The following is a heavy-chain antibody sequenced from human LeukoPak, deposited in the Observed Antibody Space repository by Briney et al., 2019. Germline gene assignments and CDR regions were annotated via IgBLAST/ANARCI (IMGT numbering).Heavy chain of an antibody. V-gene: IGHV3-21*01. CDR3: AVAYYYGSGDAFDT. CDR1: GFTFRSYS. Sequence: GGSLRLSCAASGFTFRSYSMNWVRQAPGKGLEWVSSINSDSNYIYYADSVQGRFTISRDDAKNSLYLQMNRLRAEDTAVYYCAVAYYYGSGDAFDTWGQGTKVTVSS. CDR2: INSDSNYI. D-gene: IGHD3-10*01. J-gene: IGHJ3*02.